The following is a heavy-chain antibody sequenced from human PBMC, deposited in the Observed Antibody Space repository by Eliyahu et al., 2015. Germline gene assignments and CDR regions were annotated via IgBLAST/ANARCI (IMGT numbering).Heavy chain of an antibody. CDR1: DFTDYN. CDR2: TSPGGRT. D-gene: IGHD3-3*01. Sequence: QVQLHQWGAGLLKPSETLSLRDFTDYNWNWIRQTPGKGLEWIGETSPGGRTDYHPSLKGRVIISVDRSRKQFALSLRSSTAADTGVYYCARGGILAVGVSATYMPFDSWGQGTQVIVSS. J-gene: IGHJ4*02. CDR3: ARGGILAVGVSATYMPFDS. V-gene: IGHV4-34*01.